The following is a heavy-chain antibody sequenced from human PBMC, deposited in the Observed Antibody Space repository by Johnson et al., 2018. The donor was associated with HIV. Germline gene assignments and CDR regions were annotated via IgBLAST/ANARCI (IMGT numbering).Heavy chain of an antibody. CDR3: ARVRAAAVSDAFDI. CDR1: GFTFGDYY. J-gene: IGHJ3*02. D-gene: IGHD6-13*01. CDR2: ISGSGGAI. V-gene: IGHV3-11*01. Sequence: QVQLVESGGGLVKPGGSLRLSCAASGFTFGDYYMSWIRQAPGKGLEWVSYISGSGGAIAYADSVKGRFTISRGNAKNSRYLQMNSLRADDTALYYCARVRAAAVSDAFDIWGQGTMVTVSS.